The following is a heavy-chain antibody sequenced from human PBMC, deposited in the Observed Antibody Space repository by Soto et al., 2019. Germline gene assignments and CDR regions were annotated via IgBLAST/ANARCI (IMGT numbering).Heavy chain of an antibody. D-gene: IGHD1-1*01. CDR3: AGLQINYYYMDV. Sequence: SETLSLTCAVYGGSFSGYYWSWIRQPPGKGLEWIGDIYYSGSSTYNPSLKSRVTISVDMSRNQFSLRLSSVTAADTAVYYCAGLQINYYYMDVWGKGTTVTVSS. CDR1: GGSFSGYY. V-gene: IGHV4-59*01. CDR2: IYYSGSS. J-gene: IGHJ6*03.